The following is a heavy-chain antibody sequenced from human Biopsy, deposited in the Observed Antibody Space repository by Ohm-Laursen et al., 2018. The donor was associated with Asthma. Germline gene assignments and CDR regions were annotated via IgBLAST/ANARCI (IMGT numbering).Heavy chain of an antibody. V-gene: IGHV3-23*01. D-gene: IGHD6-19*01. J-gene: IGHJ4*02. Sequence: SLRLSCTASGFTFSSSAMSWVRQAPGKGLERVSAITGSGGTTYYADSVRGRFTISRDNSKSTLFLQMDNLSAEGTAVYYCAKDFRGIAVAGDRGFDYWGQGTLVTVSS. CDR3: AKDFRGIAVAGDRGFDY. CDR2: ITGSGGTT. CDR1: GFTFSSSA.